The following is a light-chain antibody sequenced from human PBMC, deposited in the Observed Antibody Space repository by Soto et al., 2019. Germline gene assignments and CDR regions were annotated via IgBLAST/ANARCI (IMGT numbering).Light chain of an antibody. V-gene: IGKV3-20*01. CDR3: QQYGGSSWT. CDR2: GAS. CDR1: HSFSSNF. J-gene: IGKJ1*01. Sequence: EIVLTQSPGTLSLSPGERATLSCRASHSFSSNFLAWYQQKPGQAPRLLIYGASSRAPGIPDRFSGRGSGTDFTLTITTLEPEDFAVYYCQQYGGSSWTFGQGTKVEIK.